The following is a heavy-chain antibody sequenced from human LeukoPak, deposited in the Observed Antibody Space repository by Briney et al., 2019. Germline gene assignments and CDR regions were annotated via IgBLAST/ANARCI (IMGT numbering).Heavy chain of an antibody. J-gene: IGHJ4*02. CDR1: GGSISSHY. V-gene: IGHV4-59*11. Sequence: SETLSLTCTVSGGSISSHYWSWIRQPPGKGLEWIGYIYYGGSPKYNPSLKSRVTISVDTSKNQFSLKLSSVTAADTAVHYCARAIPYPFYFDYWGQGTLVTVSS. CDR2: IYYGGSP. CDR3: ARAIPYPFYFDY. D-gene: IGHD2-21*01.